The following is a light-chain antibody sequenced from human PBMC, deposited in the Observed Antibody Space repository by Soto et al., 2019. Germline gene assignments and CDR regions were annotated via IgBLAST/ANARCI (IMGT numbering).Light chain of an antibody. CDR3: QQYNNWPPYT. CDR2: GAS. Sequence: EIVMTQSPATLSASPGERATLSCRASQSVFSNLAWYQQKPGQAPRLLIYGASTRATGIPARFSGSGSGTEFTLTISSLQSEDFSVYYCQQYNNWPPYTFGQGTKLEIK. CDR1: QSVFSN. J-gene: IGKJ2*01. V-gene: IGKV3-15*01.